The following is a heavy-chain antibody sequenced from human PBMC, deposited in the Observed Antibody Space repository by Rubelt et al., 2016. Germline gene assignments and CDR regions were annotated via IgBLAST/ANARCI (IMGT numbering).Heavy chain of an antibody. Sequence: AASGFTFSSYSMNWVRQAPGKGLEWVSFISSSSSYIYYADSVKGRFTISRDNAKNSLYLQMNSLRAEDTAVYYCARQYSSGWYYFDYWGQGTLVTVSS. D-gene: IGHD6-19*01. V-gene: IGHV3-21*01. CDR3: ARQYSSGWYYFDY. CDR2: ISSSSSYI. J-gene: IGHJ4*02. CDR1: GFTFSSYS.